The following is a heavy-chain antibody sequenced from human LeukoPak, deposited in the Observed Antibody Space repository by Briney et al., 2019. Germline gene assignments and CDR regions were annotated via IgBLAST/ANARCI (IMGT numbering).Heavy chain of an antibody. CDR3: ARARAGGVVTSIDY. V-gene: IGHV4-39*07. Sequence: PSETLSLTCSVSGGSIISSSHYWAWIRQPPGKGLEWIGEINHSGSTNYNPSLKSRVTISVDTSKNQFSLKLSSVTAADTAVYYCARARAGGVVTSIDYWGQGTLVTVSS. J-gene: IGHJ4*02. CDR1: GGSIISSSHY. CDR2: INHSGST. D-gene: IGHD3-3*01.